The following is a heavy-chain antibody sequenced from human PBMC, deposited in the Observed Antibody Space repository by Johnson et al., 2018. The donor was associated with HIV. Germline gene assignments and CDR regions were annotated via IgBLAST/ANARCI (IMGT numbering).Heavy chain of an antibody. CDR3: ARCDSSSPLRAFDI. Sequence: EVHLVESGGGLIQPGGSLRLSCAASGFTVSSNYMSWVRQAPGKGLEWVSVIYSGGSTYYADSVKGRFTISRDNSKNTLYLQMNSLRAEDTAVYYCARCDSSSPLRAFDICGQGTMVTVSS. CDR1: GFTVSSNY. CDR2: IYSGGST. J-gene: IGHJ3*02. V-gene: IGHV3-66*03. D-gene: IGHD6-6*01.